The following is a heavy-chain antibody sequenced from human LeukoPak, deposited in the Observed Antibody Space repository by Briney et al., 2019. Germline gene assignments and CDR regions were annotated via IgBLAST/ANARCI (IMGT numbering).Heavy chain of an antibody. CDR3: ARDKYYTMDV. CDR1: GFTFSSYG. J-gene: IGHJ6*02. D-gene: IGHD2/OR15-2a*01. V-gene: IGHV3-74*01. CDR2: IQSDGTT. Sequence: GGSLRLSCAASGFTFSSYGMHWVRQAPGKGLVWVSLIQSDGTTTYADSVKGRFTISRDNAKNTLYLQINSLRAEDTAVYYCARDKYYTMDVWGQGTTVTVSS.